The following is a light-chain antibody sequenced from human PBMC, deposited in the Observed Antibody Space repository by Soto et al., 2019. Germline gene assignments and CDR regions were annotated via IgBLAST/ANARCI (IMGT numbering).Light chain of an antibody. CDR1: QSVSSSY. J-gene: IGKJ5*01. CDR2: GTY. Sequence: EIVLTQSPGTLSLSPGERATVSCRASQSVSSSYLAWYQQKPGQAPRLLIYGTYSRATGIPNRFSGRGSGTDVTLTISRLEPEDFAVYYCQQYGTSPLITFGQGTRLEIK. CDR3: QQYGTSPLIT. V-gene: IGKV3-20*01.